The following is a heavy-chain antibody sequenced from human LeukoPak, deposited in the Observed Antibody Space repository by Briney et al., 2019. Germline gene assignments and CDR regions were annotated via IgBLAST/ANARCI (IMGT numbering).Heavy chain of an antibody. Sequence: SETLSLTCTVSGGSISTYYWSWIRQPPGKGLQWIAYIYYSGSTNCNPSPKSRVTLSVDSSKIQFSLNLSSVTAADTAVYYCARITMPRGVMTYYHGMDVWGKGTTVTVSS. CDR1: GGSISTYY. CDR2: IYYSGST. V-gene: IGHV4-59*01. CDR3: ARITMPRGVMTYYHGMDV. D-gene: IGHD3-10*01. J-gene: IGHJ6*04.